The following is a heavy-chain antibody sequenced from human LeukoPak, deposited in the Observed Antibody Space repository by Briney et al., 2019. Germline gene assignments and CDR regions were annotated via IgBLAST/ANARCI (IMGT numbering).Heavy chain of an antibody. CDR2: INHSGST. CDR1: GGSFSGYY. V-gene: IGHV4-34*01. D-gene: IGHD3-10*01. J-gene: IGHJ4*02. Sequence: SETQSLTCAVYGGSFSGYYWSWIRQPPGKGLEWIGEINHSGSTNYNPSLKSRVTISVDTSKNQLSLNLSSVTAADTALYYCARLVPPSGSGSPHPHQFDSWGQATLVIVSS. CDR3: ARLVPPSGSGSPHPHQFDS.